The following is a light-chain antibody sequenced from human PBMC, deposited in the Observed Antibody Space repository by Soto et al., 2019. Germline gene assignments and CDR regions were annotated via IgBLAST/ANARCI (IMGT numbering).Light chain of an antibody. Sequence: AIRMTQSPSSLSASTGDRVTITCRASQNFSSYFAFDQQKPGKVLKVLIYAASTLQSGVPPRFSGSGSGTDFTLTISCLQSEDFAVYYCHQYNHWLTWTFGQGTKVDIK. V-gene: IGKV1-8*01. CDR1: QNFSSY. J-gene: IGKJ1*01. CDR2: AAS. CDR3: HQYNHWLTWT.